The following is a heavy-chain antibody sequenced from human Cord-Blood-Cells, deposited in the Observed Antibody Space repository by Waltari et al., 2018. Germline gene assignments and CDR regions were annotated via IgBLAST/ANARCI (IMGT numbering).Heavy chain of an antibody. V-gene: IGHV4-38-2*01. D-gene: IGHD3-22*01. J-gene: IGHJ4*02. CDR1: GYSISSGYY. Sequence: QVQLQESGPGLVKPSETLSLTCAVSGYSISSGYYWGWIRQPPGKGLEWIGSIYQSGSTYYNPSLKSRVTRSVDTSKNQFSLKLSSVTAADTAVYYCARARSSGYYYFDYWGQGTLVTVSS. CDR2: IYQSGST. CDR3: ARARSSGYYYFDY.